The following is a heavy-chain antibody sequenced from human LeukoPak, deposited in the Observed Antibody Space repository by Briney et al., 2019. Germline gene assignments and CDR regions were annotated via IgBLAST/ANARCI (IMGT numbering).Heavy chain of an antibody. D-gene: IGHD6-13*01. CDR3: VDGYGVWYFDL. Sequence: GGPLRLPCAACVFTFSRYDTLWARQAPGKGLEWVAVISDAGSTNHPAASVKGGFTISRDSSKTTLYLQMNSLRAEEAAVYYCVDGYGVWYFDLGGRSALVTVSS. CDR2: ISDAGSTN. CDR1: VFTFSRYD. V-gene: IGHV3-30*04. J-gene: IGHJ2*01.